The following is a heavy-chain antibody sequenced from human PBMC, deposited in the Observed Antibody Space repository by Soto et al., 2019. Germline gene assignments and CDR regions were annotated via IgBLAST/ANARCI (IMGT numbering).Heavy chain of an antibody. CDR3: ATVLLRFRGGLEP. D-gene: IGHD3-10*01. CDR1: GFTFSSYG. Sequence: GGSLRLSCAASGFTFSSYGMHWVRQAPGKGLEWVAVIWYDGSNKYYADSVKGRFTISRDNSKNTLYLQMNSLRAEDTAVYYCATVLLRFRGGLEPWGQGTLVTVSS. CDR2: IWYDGSNK. V-gene: IGHV3-33*01. J-gene: IGHJ5*02.